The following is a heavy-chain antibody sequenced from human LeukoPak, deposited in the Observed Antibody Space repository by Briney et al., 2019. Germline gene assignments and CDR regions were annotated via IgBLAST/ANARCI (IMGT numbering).Heavy chain of an antibody. V-gene: IGHV4-61*02. CDR1: GGSISSGSYY. Sequence: PSETLSLTCTVSGGSISSGSYYWSWIRQPAGKGLEWIGRIYTSGSTNYNPYLKSRVTISVDTSKNQFSLKLSSVTAADTAVYYCAREGMTMDVWGKGTTVTVSS. J-gene: IGHJ6*03. CDR3: AREGMTMDV. CDR2: IYTSGST. D-gene: IGHD3-10*01.